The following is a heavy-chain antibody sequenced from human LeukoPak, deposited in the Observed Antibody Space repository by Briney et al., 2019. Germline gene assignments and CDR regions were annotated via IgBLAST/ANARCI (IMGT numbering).Heavy chain of an antibody. Sequence: GGSLRLSCAASGFTFSSYAMSWVRQAPGKGLEWVSVISGSGDSTYYADSVKGRFTISRDNSKNTLYLHMNSLRAEDTAVYFCAKEDTAGSTGSADYWGQGTLVTASS. J-gene: IGHJ4*02. CDR2: ISGSGDST. V-gene: IGHV3-23*01. D-gene: IGHD2-2*01. CDR1: GFTFSSYA. CDR3: AKEDTAGSTGSADY.